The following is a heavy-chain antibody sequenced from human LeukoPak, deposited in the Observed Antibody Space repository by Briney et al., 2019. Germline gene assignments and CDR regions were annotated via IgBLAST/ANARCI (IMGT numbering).Heavy chain of an antibody. CDR3: ARDRHRYHYDGSGYPPY. D-gene: IGHD3-22*01. Sequence: GGSLRLSCAASGFTFSSYSMIWVRQAPGKGLEWVSYISSSRTTIYYADSVKGRFTISRDNAKNSLYLQMNSLRAEDTAVYYCARDRHRYHYDGSGYPPYWGQGTLVTVSS. CDR2: ISSSRTTI. V-gene: IGHV3-48*01. J-gene: IGHJ4*02. CDR1: GFTFSSYS.